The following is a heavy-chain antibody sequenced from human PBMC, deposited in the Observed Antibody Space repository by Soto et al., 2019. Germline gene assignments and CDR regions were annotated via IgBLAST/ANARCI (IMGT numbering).Heavy chain of an antibody. CDR1: GYSFTSYW. CDR3: ARQGPRGVRYFDWLTRFDP. CDR2: IYPGDSDT. J-gene: IGHJ5*02. Sequence: ESLKISCNGSGYSFTSYWIGWVRQMPGKGLEWMGIIYPGDSDTRYSPSFQGQVTISADKSISTAYLQWSSLKASDTAMYYCARQGPRGVRYFDWLTRFDPWGQGTLVTV. V-gene: IGHV5-51*01. D-gene: IGHD3-9*01.